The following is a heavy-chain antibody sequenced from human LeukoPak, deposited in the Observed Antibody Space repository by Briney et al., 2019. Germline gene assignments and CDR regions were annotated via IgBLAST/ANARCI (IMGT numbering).Heavy chain of an antibody. J-gene: IGHJ6*03. V-gene: IGHV4-4*07. CDR2: IYTSGST. CDR3: AGGRKIVVVVGTTRTHRDYYMNV. D-gene: IGHD2-15*01. CDR1: GGSISSYY. Sequence: PSETLSLTCTVSGGSISSYYWSWIRQPAGKGLEWIGRIYTSGSTNYNPSLKSRVTMSVDTSNNQFSLKLSSVTAADTAVYYCAGGRKIVVVVGTTRTHRDYYMNVWGKGTTVTVSS.